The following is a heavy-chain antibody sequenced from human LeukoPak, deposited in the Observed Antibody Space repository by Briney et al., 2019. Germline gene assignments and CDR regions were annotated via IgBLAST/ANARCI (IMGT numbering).Heavy chain of an antibody. CDR1: GGTFSSYA. Sequence: SVKVSCKASGGTFSSYAISWVRQAPGQGLEWMGGIIPIFGTANYAQKFQGRVTITTDESTSTAYMELSSLRSEDTAVYYCARSVGATTFIFDYWGQGTLVTVSS. J-gene: IGHJ4*02. CDR3: ARSVGATTFIFDY. D-gene: IGHD1-26*01. V-gene: IGHV1-69*05. CDR2: IIPIFGTA.